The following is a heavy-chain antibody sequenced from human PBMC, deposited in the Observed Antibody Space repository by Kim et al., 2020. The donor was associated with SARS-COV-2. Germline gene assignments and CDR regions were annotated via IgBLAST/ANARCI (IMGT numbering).Heavy chain of an antibody. Sequence: RVTISVDTSKNQFSLKLSSVTAADTAVYYCARDLLDGYTIDDDYCYGMDVWGQGTTVTVSS. J-gene: IGHJ6*02. V-gene: IGHV4-39*07. CDR3: ARDLLDGYTIDDDYCYGMDV. D-gene: IGHD5-12*01.